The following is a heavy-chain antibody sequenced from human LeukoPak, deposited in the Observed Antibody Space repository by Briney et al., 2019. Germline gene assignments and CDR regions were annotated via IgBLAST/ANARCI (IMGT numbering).Heavy chain of an antibody. J-gene: IGHJ6*02. D-gene: IGHD3-10*01. CDR3: ARGTIWFGELLNGMDV. CDR1: GGSISSYY. V-gene: IGHV4-4*07. Sequence: SETLSLTCTVSGGSISSYYWSWIRQPAGKGLEWIGRIYTSGSTNYNPSLKSRVTMSVDTSKNQFSLKLSSVTAADTAVYYCARGTIWFGELLNGMDVWGQGTTVTVSS. CDR2: IYTSGST.